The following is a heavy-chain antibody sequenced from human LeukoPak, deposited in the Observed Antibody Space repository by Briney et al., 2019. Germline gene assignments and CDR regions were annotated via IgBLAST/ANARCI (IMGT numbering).Heavy chain of an antibody. CDR3: ARGPYSGSYYYYYMDV. D-gene: IGHD1-26*01. V-gene: IGHV1-69*05. CDR2: IIPIFGTA. J-gene: IGHJ6*03. Sequence: SVTVSCKASGGTFSSYAISWVRQAPGQGLEWMGGIIPIFGTANYAQKFQGRVTITTDESTSTAYMELSSLRSEDTAVYYCARGPYSGSYYYYYMDVWGKGTTVTVSS. CDR1: GGTFSSYA.